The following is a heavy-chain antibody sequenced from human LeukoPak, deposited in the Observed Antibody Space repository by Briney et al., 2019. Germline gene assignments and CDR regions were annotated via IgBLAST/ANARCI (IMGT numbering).Heavy chain of an antibody. D-gene: IGHD3/OR15-3a*01. J-gene: IGHJ6*02. V-gene: IGHV3-23*01. Sequence: GGSLRLSCAASGFTFSSYAMSWVRQAPGKGLEWVSAISGSGGSTYYADSVKGRFTISRDNSMNTLYLQMNSLGAEDTAVYYCAKDLDRPYYGMDVWGQGTTVTVSS. CDR3: AKDLDRPYYGMDV. CDR2: ISGSGGST. CDR1: GFTFSSYA.